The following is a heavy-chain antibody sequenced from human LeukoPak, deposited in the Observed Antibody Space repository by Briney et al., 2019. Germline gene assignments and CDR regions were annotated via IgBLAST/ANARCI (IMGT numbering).Heavy chain of an antibody. CDR2: ISHSGYT. Sequence: SETLSLTCAVYGGSFSSGDYFWSWIRQPPGKGLEWIGYISHSGYTSYNPSLKSRVTISVDTSKNQFSLKLSSVTAADTAVYFCARDHWSGTVTIPGSWFDPWGRGTLVTVAS. V-gene: IGHV4-30-4*01. J-gene: IGHJ5*02. CDR3: ARDHWSGTVTIPGSWFDP. CDR1: GGSFSSGDYF. D-gene: IGHD4-17*01.